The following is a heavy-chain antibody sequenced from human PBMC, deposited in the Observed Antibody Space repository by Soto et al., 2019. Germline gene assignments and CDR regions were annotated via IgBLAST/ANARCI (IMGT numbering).Heavy chain of an antibody. CDR3: AQDIASSPFDCTNGVCASYYYYGMDV. CDR2: ISWDGGST. V-gene: IGHV3-43*01. CDR1: GFTFDDYT. D-gene: IGHD2-8*01. Sequence: GGSLRLSCAASGFTFDDYTMHWVRQAPGKGLEWVSLISWDGGSTYYADSVKGRFTISRDNSKNSLYLQMNSLRTEDTALYYCAQDIASSPFDCTNGVCASYYYYGMDVWGQGTTVTVSS. J-gene: IGHJ6*02.